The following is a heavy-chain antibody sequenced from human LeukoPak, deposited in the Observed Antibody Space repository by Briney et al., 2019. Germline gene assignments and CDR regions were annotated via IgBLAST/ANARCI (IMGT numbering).Heavy chain of an antibody. V-gene: IGHV4-39*01. D-gene: IGHD2-8*01. Sequence: SETLSLTCTVSGGSISSSSYYWGWIRQPSGKGLEWIGSIYYSGSTYYNPSLKSRVTISVDTSKNQFSLKLSSVTAADTAVYYCARHGDDILLYYFDYWGQGTLVTVSS. J-gene: IGHJ4*02. CDR1: GGSISSSSYY. CDR3: ARHGDDILLYYFDY. CDR2: IYYSGST.